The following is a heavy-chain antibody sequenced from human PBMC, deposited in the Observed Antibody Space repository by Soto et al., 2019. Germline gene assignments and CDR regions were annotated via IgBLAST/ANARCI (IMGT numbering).Heavy chain of an antibody. Sequence: QITLKESGPTLVKPTQTLTLTCTFSGFSLSTSGVGVGWIRQPPGKALEWLALIYWNDDKRYSPSLKSRLTITNDTAKNQVVLTMTNMDPVDTATYYCAHRLGWDYDILTGWKGGGWCDPWGQGTLVTVSS. CDR1: GFSLSTSGVG. CDR2: IYWNDDK. D-gene: IGHD3-9*01. V-gene: IGHV2-5*01. CDR3: AHRLGWDYDILTGWKGGGWCDP. J-gene: IGHJ5*02.